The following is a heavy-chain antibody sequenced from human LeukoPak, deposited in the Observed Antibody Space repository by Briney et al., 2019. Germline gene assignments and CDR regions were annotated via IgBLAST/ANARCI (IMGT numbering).Heavy chain of an antibody. CDR2: ISSNGGST. V-gene: IGHV3-64*01. D-gene: IGHD3-9*01. CDR1: GFTFSSYA. J-gene: IGHJ4*02. CDR3: ARSSLLTPPDY. Sequence: GGSLRLSCAASGFTFSSYAMHWVRQAPGKGLEYVSAISSNGGSTYYANSVKGRFTISRGNSKNTLYLQMGSLRAEDMAVYYCARSSLLTPPDYWGQGTLVTVSS.